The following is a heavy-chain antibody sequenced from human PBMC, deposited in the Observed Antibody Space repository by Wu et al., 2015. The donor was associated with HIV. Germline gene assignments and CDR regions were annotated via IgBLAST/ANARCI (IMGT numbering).Heavy chain of an antibody. CDR2: FDPEDGET. J-gene: IGHJ6*02. Sequence: QVQLVQSGAEVKKPGASVKVSCKVSGYTLTELSMHWVRQAPGKGLEWMGGFDPEDGETIYAQKFQGRVTMTEDTSTDTAYMELSSLRSEDTAVYYCATENITMVRGVRGNYYYYGMDVWGQGTTVTVSS. D-gene: IGHD3-10*01. V-gene: IGHV1-24*01. CDR1: GYTLTELS. CDR3: ATENITMVRGVRGNYYYYGMDV.